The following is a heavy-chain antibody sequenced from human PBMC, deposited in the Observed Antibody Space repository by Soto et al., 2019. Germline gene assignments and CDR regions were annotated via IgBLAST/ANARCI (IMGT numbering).Heavy chain of an antibody. J-gene: IGHJ6*02. V-gene: IGHV4-39*07. Sequence: SETLSLTCAVSGGSISGSYYYWGWLRQSPGKGPEWIGSVFYTGFTSYNPSLESRVSVSVDTSKNQFSLNLSSVTAADTAVYYCARELPQRQGRNMDVWGQGTTVTVSS. D-gene: IGHD1-1*01. CDR1: GGSISGSYYY. CDR3: ARELPQRQGRNMDV. CDR2: VFYTGFT.